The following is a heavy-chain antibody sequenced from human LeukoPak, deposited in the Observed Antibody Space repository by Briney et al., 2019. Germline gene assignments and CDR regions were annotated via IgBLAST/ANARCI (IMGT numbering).Heavy chain of an antibody. V-gene: IGHV3-49*04. CDR1: GFRFRDYG. CDR2: IRSKDYYETG. Sequence: GGSLRLSCTASGFRFRDYGMSWVRQVPGEGLEWVGYIRSKDYYETGEYAASVKGRFTISRDDSESIAYPQMNSLRTEDTAIYYCTRGRSAWGYWGQGTLVVVSS. CDR3: TRGRSAWGY. D-gene: IGHD3-3*01. J-gene: IGHJ4*02.